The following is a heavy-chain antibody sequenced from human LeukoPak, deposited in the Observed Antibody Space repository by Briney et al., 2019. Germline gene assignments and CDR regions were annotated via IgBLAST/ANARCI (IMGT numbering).Heavy chain of an antibody. CDR1: GFTFSGYA. CDR2: ISYDGSNK. V-gene: IGHV3-30-3*01. CDR3: ASGSYNQFDY. D-gene: IGHD1-26*01. J-gene: IGHJ4*02. Sequence: GGSLRLSCAASGFTFSGYAMHWVRQAPGKGLEWVAVISYDGSNKYYADSVKGRFTISRDNSKNTLYLQMNSLRAEDTAVYYCASGSYNQFDYWGQGTLVTVSS.